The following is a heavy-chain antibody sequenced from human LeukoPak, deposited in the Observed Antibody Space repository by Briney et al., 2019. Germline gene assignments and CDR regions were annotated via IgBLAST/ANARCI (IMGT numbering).Heavy chain of an antibody. CDR1: GGSFSGYY. D-gene: IGHD6-19*01. J-gene: IGHJ4*02. CDR2: INHSGST. CDR3: ARGPRQNSSFYV. Sequence: SETLSLTCAVYGGSFSGYYWSWIRQPPGKGLEWIGEINHSGSTNYNPSLKSRVTISVDTSKNQFSLKLSSVTAADTAVYYCARGPRQNSSFYVWGQGTLVNVSS. V-gene: IGHV4-34*01.